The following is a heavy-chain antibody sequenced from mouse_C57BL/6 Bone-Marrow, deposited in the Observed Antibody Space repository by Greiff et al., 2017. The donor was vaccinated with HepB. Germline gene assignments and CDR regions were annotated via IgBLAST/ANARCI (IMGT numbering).Heavy chain of an antibody. V-gene: IGHV1-78*01. D-gene: IGHD1-1*02. CDR2: IDPRDGST. CDR1: GYTFTDHS. J-gene: IGHJ3*01. CDR3: AQEGYYAAWLAY. Sequence: QVQLKESDAELVKPGASVKLSCKASGYTFTDHSIHWVKQRPEQGLEWIGYIDPRDGSTKYNEKFKGKATLTADKSSSTAYMQLSSLTSEDSAVYFGAQEGYYAAWLAYWGQGTLVTVSA.